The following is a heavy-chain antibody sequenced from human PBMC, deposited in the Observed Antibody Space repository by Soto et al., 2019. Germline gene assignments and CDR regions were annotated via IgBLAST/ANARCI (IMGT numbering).Heavy chain of an antibody. V-gene: IGHV3-48*01. CDR3: APWFGAFDY. D-gene: IGHD3-10*01. CDR1: GFTFSTYS. Sequence: PGGSLRLSCAASGFTFSTYSMNWVRQAPGKGLEWVSYISSSSSTIFYTDSVKGRFTVSRDNAKNSLYLQMNSLRAEDTAVYYCAPWFGAFDYWGQGTLVTVSS. CDR2: ISSSSSTI. J-gene: IGHJ4*02.